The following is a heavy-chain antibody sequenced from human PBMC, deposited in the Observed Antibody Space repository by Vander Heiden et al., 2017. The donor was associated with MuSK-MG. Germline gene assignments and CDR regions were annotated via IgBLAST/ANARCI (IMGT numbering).Heavy chain of an antibody. CDR3: AKDSGMVTPTYAFDI. CDR2: ISWNSGSI. V-gene: IGHV3-9*03. J-gene: IGHJ3*02. CDR1: GFTFDDYA. D-gene: IGHD1-26*01. Sequence: EVQLVESGGGLVQPGRSLRLSCAASGFTFDDYAMHWVRQAPGKGLEWVSGISWNSGSIGYADSVKGRFTISRDNAKNSLYLQMNSLRAEDMALYYCAKDSGMVTPTYAFDIWGQGTMVTVSS.